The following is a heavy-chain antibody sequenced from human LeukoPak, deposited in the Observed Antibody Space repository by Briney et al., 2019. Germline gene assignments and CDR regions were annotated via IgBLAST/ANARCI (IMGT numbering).Heavy chain of an antibody. CDR1: GGSVSSGSYY. CDR3: ASGLRRDWFDP. Sequence: SETLSLTCTVSGGSVSSGSYYWSWIRQPPGKGLEWIGYIYYSGSTNYNPSLKSRVTMSVDTSKNQFSLRLTSVTAADTAVYYCASGLRRDWFDPWGQGTLVTVSS. CDR2: IYYSGST. J-gene: IGHJ5*02. D-gene: IGHD2-21*01. V-gene: IGHV4-61*01.